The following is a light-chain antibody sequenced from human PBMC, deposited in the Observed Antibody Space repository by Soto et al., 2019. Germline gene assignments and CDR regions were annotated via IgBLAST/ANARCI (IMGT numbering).Light chain of an antibody. Sequence: QSMLTQPPSASGTPGQRVTISCSGSPSNIGSNTVSWYQQFSGSAPRLIMYRDYRRPSGVPDRFSGSKSGTSASLAISGLQSEDEAIFYCAAWDDSLSGHVVFGGGTQLTVL. CDR3: AAWDDSLSGHVV. CDR1: PSNIGSNT. CDR2: RDY. V-gene: IGLV1-44*01. J-gene: IGLJ2*01.